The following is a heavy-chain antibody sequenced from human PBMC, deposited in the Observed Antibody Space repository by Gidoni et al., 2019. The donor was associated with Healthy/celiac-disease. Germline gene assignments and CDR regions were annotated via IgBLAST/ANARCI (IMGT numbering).Heavy chain of an antibody. CDR1: GGSISSSNW. Sequence: GPGLVKPSGTLSLTCAVSGGSISSSNWWSWVRQPPGKGLEWIGDIYHSGSTNYNPSLKSRVTISVDKSKKQFSLKLSSVTAEDTAVYYCARGSYYDSSGYYRGAFDIWGQGTMVTVSS. CDR3: ARGSYYDSSGYYRGAFDI. D-gene: IGHD3-22*01. V-gene: IGHV4-4*02. J-gene: IGHJ3*02. CDR2: IYHSGST.